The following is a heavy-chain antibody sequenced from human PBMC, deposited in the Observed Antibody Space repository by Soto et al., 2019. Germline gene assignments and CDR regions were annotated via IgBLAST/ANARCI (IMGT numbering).Heavy chain of an antibody. V-gene: IGHV4-59*01. J-gene: IGHJ4*02. CDR1: GGSISSYY. D-gene: IGHD3-3*01. CDR3: ARGDVVTIFGGPYYFVY. CDR2: IYYSGST. Sequence: SETLSLTCTVSGGSISSYYWSWIRQPPGKGLEWIGYIYYSGSTNYNPSLKSRVTISVDTSKNQFSLKLSSVTAADTAVYYCARGDVVTIFGGPYYFVYWGQGTLVTVSS.